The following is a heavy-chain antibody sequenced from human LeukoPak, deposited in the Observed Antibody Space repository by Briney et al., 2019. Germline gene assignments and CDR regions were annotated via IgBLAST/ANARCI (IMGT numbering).Heavy chain of an antibody. CDR3: AKIELLWFGDPTGFDY. Sequence: GGSLRLSCAASGFTFSSYAMHWVRQAPGKGLEWVAVISYDGSNKYYADSVKGRFTISRDNSKNTLYLQMNSLRAEDTAVYYCAKIELLWFGDPTGFDYWGQGTLVTVSS. V-gene: IGHV3-30-3*02. J-gene: IGHJ4*02. D-gene: IGHD3-10*01. CDR2: ISYDGSNK. CDR1: GFTFSSYA.